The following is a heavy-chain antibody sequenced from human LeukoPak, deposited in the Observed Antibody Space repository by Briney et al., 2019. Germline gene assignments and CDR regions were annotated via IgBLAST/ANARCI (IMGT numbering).Heavy chain of an antibody. CDR1: GFTFDDYG. D-gene: IGHD3-22*01. V-gene: IGHV3-20*04. CDR2: INWNGGST. CDR3: ARDRGGYYDSSGYHDY. J-gene: IGHJ4*02. Sequence: GGSLRLSCAASGFTFDDYGMSWVRQAPGKGLEWVSGINWNGGSTGYADSVKGRFTISRDNAKNSLYLQMNSLRAEDTALYYCARDRGGYYDSSGYHDYWGQGTLVTVSS.